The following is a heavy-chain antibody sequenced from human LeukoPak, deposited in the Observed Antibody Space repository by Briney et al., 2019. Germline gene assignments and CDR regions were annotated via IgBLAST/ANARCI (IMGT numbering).Heavy chain of an antibody. Sequence: PSETLSLTCAVYGGSFSGYYWSWIRQPPGKGLEWIGEINHSGSTNYNPSLKSRVTISVDTSKNQFSLKLSSVTAADTAVYYCARELGRDGYNKGVRAFDIWGQGTMVTVSS. CDR3: ARELGRDGYNKGVRAFDI. CDR1: GGSFSGYY. D-gene: IGHD5-24*01. J-gene: IGHJ3*02. V-gene: IGHV4-34*01. CDR2: INHSGST.